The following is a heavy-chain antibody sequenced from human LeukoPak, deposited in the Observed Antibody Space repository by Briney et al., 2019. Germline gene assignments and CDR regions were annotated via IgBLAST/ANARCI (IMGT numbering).Heavy chain of an antibody. Sequence: KPSETLSLTCTVSGGSVSSYYWSWIRQPPGKGLEWIGNIYSSGSTNYNPSLKSRVTISVDTSKNQFSLKLSSVTAADTAVYYCASGFSGSYKRFDYWGQGTLVTVSS. CDR1: GGSVSSYY. V-gene: IGHV4-59*02. D-gene: IGHD1-26*01. CDR3: ASGFSGSYKRFDY. CDR2: IYSSGST. J-gene: IGHJ4*02.